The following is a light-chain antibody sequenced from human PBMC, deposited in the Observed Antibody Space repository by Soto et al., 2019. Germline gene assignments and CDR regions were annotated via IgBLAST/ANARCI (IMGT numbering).Light chain of an antibody. Sequence: QSVLTQPASVSESPGQSITISCTGTSSDVGNYNYVSWYQQHPGKAPKLMIYHVTSRPSGVSDRFSGSKSDNTASLTISGLQTDDEADYYCSSFTTSATWVFGGGTKLTVL. CDR1: SSDVGNYNY. V-gene: IGLV2-14*03. J-gene: IGLJ3*02. CDR2: HVT. CDR3: SSFTTSATWV.